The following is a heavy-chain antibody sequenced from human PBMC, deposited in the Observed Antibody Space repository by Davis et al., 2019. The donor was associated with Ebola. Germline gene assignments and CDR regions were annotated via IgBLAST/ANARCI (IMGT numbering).Heavy chain of an antibody. CDR2: INHSGST. Sequence: PSETLSLTCAVYGGSFSGYYWSWIRQPPGKGLEWIGEINHSGSTNYNPSLKSRVTISVDTSKNQFSLKLSSVTAADTAVYYCARSNYCSSTSCYSYYYYYMDVWGKGTTVTVSS. D-gene: IGHD2-2*01. J-gene: IGHJ6*03. CDR1: GGSFSGYY. CDR3: ARSNYCSSTSCYSYYYYYMDV. V-gene: IGHV4-34*01.